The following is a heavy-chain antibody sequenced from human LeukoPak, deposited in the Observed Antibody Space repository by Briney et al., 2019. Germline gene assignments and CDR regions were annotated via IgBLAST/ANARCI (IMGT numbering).Heavy chain of an antibody. CDR1: GFTFNTYS. J-gene: IGHJ4*02. Sequence: GGSLRLSCAASGFTFNTYSMDWVRQAPGKGLEWVSNIISRGDTTHYAASVKGRFTISRDNAKNSVFLHLNSLRGDDTAVYYCARGRGYCTGVSCDIDYWGQGTLVTVSS. V-gene: IGHV3-48*04. CDR3: ARGRGYCTGVSCDIDY. D-gene: IGHD2-8*02. CDR2: IISRGDTT.